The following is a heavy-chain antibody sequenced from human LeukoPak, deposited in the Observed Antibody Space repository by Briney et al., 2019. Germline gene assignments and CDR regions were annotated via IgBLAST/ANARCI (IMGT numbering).Heavy chain of an antibody. CDR3: AKDSPPSYGSGSYVPD. CDR2: IRSKANSYAT. V-gene: IGHV3-73*01. CDR1: GFTFSGSA. J-gene: IGHJ4*02. Sequence: GGSLRLSCAASGFTFSGSAMHWVRQASGKGLEWVGRIRSKANSYATAYAASVKGRFTISRDDSKNTLYLQMISLRAEDTAVYYCAKDSPPSYGSGSYVPDWGQGTLVTVSS. D-gene: IGHD3-10*01.